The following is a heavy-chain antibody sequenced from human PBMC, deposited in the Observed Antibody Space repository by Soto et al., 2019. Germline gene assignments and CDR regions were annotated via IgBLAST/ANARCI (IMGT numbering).Heavy chain of an antibody. CDR2: IIPIFGTA. Sequence: ASVKVSCKASGGTFSSYAISWVRQAPGQGLEWMGGIIPIFGTANYAQKFQGRVTITADKSTSTAYMELSSLRSEDTAVYYCARDGLGYDSSGEGPLWGQGTLAPVSS. CDR3: ARDGLGYDSSGEGPL. CDR1: GGTFSSYA. J-gene: IGHJ4*02. V-gene: IGHV1-69*06. D-gene: IGHD3-22*01.